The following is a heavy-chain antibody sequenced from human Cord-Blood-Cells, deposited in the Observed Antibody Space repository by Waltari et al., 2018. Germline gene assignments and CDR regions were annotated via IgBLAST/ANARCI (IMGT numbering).Heavy chain of an antibody. CDR2: ISYDGSNK. V-gene: IGHV3-30-3*01. CDR1: GFTFSSYA. Sequence: QVQLVESGGGVVQPGRSLRLSCAASGFTFSSYAMHWVRPASGKGLEWVAVISYDGSNKYYADSVKGRFTISRDNSKNTLYLQMNSLRAEDTAVYYCARDRSLYGSGMGGDYWGQGTLVTVSS. CDR3: ARDRSLYGSGMGGDY. J-gene: IGHJ4*02. D-gene: IGHD3-10*01.